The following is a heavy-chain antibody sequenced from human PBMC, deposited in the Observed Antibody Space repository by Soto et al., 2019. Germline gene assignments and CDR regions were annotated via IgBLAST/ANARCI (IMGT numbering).Heavy chain of an antibody. CDR3: AALWFGELAFNY. CDR1: GYSIRSGYY. J-gene: IGHJ4*01. V-gene: IGHV4-38-2*02. D-gene: IGHD3-10*01. Sequence: SETLSLTCSVSGYSIRSGYYWGWVRQAPGKGLEWLGSVYHNGIMFHNPSFQSRVTISVDTSKNQFSLNLRSVTAADTAVYYCAALWFGELAFNYWGHGILVTVS. CDR2: VYHNGIM.